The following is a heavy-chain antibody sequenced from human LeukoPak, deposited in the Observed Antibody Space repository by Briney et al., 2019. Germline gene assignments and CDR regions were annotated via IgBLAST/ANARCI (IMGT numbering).Heavy chain of an antibody. J-gene: IGHJ4*02. CDR3: ARGVNDYDFWGGYYHQCLFDY. Sequence: GGSLRLSCAASGFTFSSYSINWIRQAPGKGLEWVSWISSSSSNILYADSVKGRFTVSRDNAKNSLYLQMNSLRAEDTAVYYCARGVNDYDFWGGYYHQCLFDYWGQGTLVTVSS. CDR2: ISSSSSNI. CDR1: GFTFSSYS. D-gene: IGHD3-3*01. V-gene: IGHV3-21*01.